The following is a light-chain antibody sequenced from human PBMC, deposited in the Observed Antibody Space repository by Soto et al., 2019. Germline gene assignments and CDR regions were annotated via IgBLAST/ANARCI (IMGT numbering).Light chain of an antibody. CDR2: GAS. V-gene: IGKV3-15*01. CDR1: QSVSSK. CDR3: QHYNSYSEA. Sequence: EIVMTQSPATLSVSPGERATLSCRASQSVSSKLAWYQQRPGQAPRLLIFGASTRATGIPDRFSGSGSGTDFTLTISSLQPDDFATYYCQHYNSYSEAFGQGTKVDIK. J-gene: IGKJ1*01.